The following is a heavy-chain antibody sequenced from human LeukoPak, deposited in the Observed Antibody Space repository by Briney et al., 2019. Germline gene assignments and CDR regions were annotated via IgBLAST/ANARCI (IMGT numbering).Heavy chain of an antibody. V-gene: IGHV4-59*01. J-gene: IGHJ3*01. CDR2: VYYTGST. CDR3: ARAPTLSDAFDV. Sequence: SETLSLTCTVSGGSISTFFWTWIRQSPGKGLEWLGYVYYTGSTKYNPSLNSRLSISVDTAQNQVSLHLTSVTAADTAVYYCARAPTLSDAFDVWGQGTMVTVSS. CDR1: GGSISTFF.